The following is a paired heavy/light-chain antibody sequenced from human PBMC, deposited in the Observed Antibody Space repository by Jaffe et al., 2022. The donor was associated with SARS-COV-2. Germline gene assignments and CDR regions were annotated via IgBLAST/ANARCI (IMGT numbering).Heavy chain of an antibody. Sequence: QVQLVESGGGVVQPGRSLRLSCAASGFTFSNYGLNWVRQAPGKGLEWVTFISYDGADKYYADSVKGRFTISRDNSQNTLYLQMNSLRAEDTAVYYCARDAAFTAGAVYWYFDLWGRGTLVTVSS. D-gene: IGHD6-25*01. CDR2: ISYDGADK. J-gene: IGHJ2*01. CDR1: GFTFSNYG. V-gene: IGHV3-30*04. CDR3: ARDAAFTAGAVYWYFDL.
Light chain of an antibody. V-gene: IGKV3-20*01. CDR2: GAS. Sequence: EIVLTQSPGTLSLSPGERAALSCRASQRVSGTYLAWYQQRPGQAPRLLIHGASSRAAGIPDRFSGSGSGTDFTLTISRLEPEDFAVYSCQQYGSSPLAFGGGTKVEIK. CDR3: QQYGSSPLA. CDR1: QRVSGTY. J-gene: IGKJ4*01.